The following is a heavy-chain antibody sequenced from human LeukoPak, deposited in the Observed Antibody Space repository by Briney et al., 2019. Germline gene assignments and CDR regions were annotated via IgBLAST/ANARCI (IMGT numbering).Heavy chain of an antibody. Sequence: GGSLRLSCAASGFTFDDYAMHWVRQAPGKGLEGVSGISWNSGSIGYADSVKGRFTISRDNAKNSLYLQMNSLRAEDTALYYCAKDSIRVRGVIRGFFDYWGQGTLVTVSS. CDR3: AKDSIRVRGVIRGFFDY. J-gene: IGHJ4*02. CDR2: ISWNSGSI. CDR1: GFTFDDYA. D-gene: IGHD3-10*01. V-gene: IGHV3-9*01.